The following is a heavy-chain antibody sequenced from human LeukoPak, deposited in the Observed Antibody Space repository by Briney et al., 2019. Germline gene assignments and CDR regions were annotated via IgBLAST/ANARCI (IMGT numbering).Heavy chain of an antibody. Sequence: ASVKVSCKASGYTFTSYDINWVRQATGQGLEWMGYMNPNSGNTGYAQKFRGRVTMTRNTAISTAYMELSSLTSEDTAVYYCARVLRELLGCWGQGTLVTVSS. J-gene: IGHJ4*02. D-gene: IGHD1-26*01. CDR3: ARVLRELLGC. CDR2: MNPNSGNT. V-gene: IGHV1-8*01. CDR1: GYTFTSYD.